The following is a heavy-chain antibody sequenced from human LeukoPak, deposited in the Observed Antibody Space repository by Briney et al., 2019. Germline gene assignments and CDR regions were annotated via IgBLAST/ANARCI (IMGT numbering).Heavy chain of an antibody. CDR3: ARVNYYYYYGLDV. CDR2: IKQDGSEK. V-gene: IGHV3-7*04. J-gene: IGHJ6*02. CDR1: GFTFSSYW. Sequence: GGSLRLSCTAPGFTFSSYWMTWVRQAPGKGLEWVANIKQDGSEKYYVDSVKGRFTISRDNAKNSLYLQMNSLRAEDTAVYYCARVNYYYYYGLDVWGQGTTVTVSS.